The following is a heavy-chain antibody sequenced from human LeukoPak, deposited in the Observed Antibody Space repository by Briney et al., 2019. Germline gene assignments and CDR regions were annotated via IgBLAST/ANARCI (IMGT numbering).Heavy chain of an antibody. J-gene: IGHJ3*02. D-gene: IGHD3-10*01. CDR1: EFIFSGYG. Sequence: HPGGSLRLSCEASEFIFSGYGIHWVRHTPGKGLEWLSFIPFDGSKTYYADSVKGRFTITRDKSVHTLYLQMNGLRPEDTAMYYCAKSGTEIYSYAFDIWGRGTMVTVSA. CDR2: IPFDGSKT. V-gene: IGHV3-30*02. CDR3: AKSGTEIYSYAFDI.